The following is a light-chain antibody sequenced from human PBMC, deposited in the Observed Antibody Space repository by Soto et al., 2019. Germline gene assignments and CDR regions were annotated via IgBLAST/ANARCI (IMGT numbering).Light chain of an antibody. V-gene: IGKV1-5*03. J-gene: IGKJ3*01. CDR1: QSISSW. CDR3: QQYASDLRT. CDR2: KAS. Sequence: DIQMTQSPSTLSASVGDRVTITCRASQSISSWLAWYQQKPGKAPKLLIYKASSLGSGVPSRISGSGSGTEFTLTISSLQPDDFATYNCQQYASDLRTLGPGTKGDIK.